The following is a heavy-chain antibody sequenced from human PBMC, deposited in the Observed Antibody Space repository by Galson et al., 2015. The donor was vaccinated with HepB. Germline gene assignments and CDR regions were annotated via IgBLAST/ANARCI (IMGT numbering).Heavy chain of an antibody. V-gene: IGHV3-30*18. Sequence: SLRLSCAASGFTFSSYGMHWVRQAPGKGLEWVAVISYDGSNKYYADSVKGRFTISRDNSQNTLYLQMNSLRAEDTAVYYCAKDRYGSGSYYALDYWGQGTLVTVSS. CDR1: GFTFSSYG. J-gene: IGHJ4*02. D-gene: IGHD3-10*01. CDR3: AKDRYGSGSYYALDY. CDR2: ISYDGSNK.